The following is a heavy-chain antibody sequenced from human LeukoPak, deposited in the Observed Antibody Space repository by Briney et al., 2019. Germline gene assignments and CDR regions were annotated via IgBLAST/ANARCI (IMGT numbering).Heavy chain of an antibody. V-gene: IGHV4-59*08. CDR3: AKRSGSGTYPLES. J-gene: IGHJ4*02. CDR2: LDHVGNT. D-gene: IGHD3-10*01. Sequence: KTSETLSVTCTVSGRSISVSSWSWIRQPPTKGLEWIGFLDHVGNTNYKPSFKSRITISGDTSKNQVSLNLSSVTAADTAVYYCAKRSGSGTYPLESWGLGTRVTVSS. CDR1: GRSISVSS.